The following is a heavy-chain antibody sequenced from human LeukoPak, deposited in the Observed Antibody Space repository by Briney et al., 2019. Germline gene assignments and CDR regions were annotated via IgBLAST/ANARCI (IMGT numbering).Heavy chain of an antibody. CDR1: GYTFTSYY. Sequence: GASVKVSCKASGYTFTSYYMHWVRQAPGQGLEWMGITNPSGGSTSYAQKFQGRVTMTRDTSTSTVYMELSSLRSEDTAVYYCAREGGHSYGSWSFDYWGQGTLVTVSS. CDR2: TNPSGGST. V-gene: IGHV1-46*01. D-gene: IGHD5-18*01. J-gene: IGHJ4*02. CDR3: AREGGHSYGSWSFDY.